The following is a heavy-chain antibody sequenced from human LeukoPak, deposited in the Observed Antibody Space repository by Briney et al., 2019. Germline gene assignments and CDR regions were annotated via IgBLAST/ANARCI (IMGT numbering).Heavy chain of an antibody. V-gene: IGHV4-59*01. CDR3: ARGRITIFGVVTPHFDY. D-gene: IGHD3-3*01. J-gene: IGHJ4*02. CDR1: HGSISSYY. CDR2: IHDSANT. Sequence: SETLSLTCTVSHGSISSYYWSWIRQPPGKGLEWIAYIHDSANTNYNPSLKSRVTISVDTSKNQFSLKLSSLTAADTAVYYCARGRITIFGVVTPHFDYWGQGNLVTVSS.